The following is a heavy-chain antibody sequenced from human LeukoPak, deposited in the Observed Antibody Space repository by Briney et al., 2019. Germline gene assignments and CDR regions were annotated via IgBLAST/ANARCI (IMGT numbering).Heavy chain of an antibody. CDR3: AEHNYGDYDVFDY. CDR2: IIPILGIA. D-gene: IGHD4-17*01. Sequence: SVKVSCKASGGTFSSYTISWVRQAPGQGLEWMGRIIPILGIANYAQKFQGRVTITADKSTSTAYMELSSMRSEDTAVYYCAEHNYGDYDVFDYWGQGTLVTVSS. CDR1: GGTFSSYT. V-gene: IGHV1-69*02. J-gene: IGHJ4*02.